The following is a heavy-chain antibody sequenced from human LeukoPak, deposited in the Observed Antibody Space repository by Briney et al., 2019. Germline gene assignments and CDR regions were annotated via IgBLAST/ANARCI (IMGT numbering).Heavy chain of an antibody. J-gene: IGHJ4*02. CDR1: GYTFTGYY. CDR2: INPNSGGT. CDR3: AREDSSGYYSFDY. D-gene: IGHD3-22*01. V-gene: IGHV1-2*04. Sequence: GASVKVSCKASGYTFTGYYMHWVRQAPGQGLEWMGWINPNSGGTNYAQKFQGWVTMTRDTSISTAYMELSRLRSDDTAVYHCAREDSSGYYSFDYWGQGTLVTVSS.